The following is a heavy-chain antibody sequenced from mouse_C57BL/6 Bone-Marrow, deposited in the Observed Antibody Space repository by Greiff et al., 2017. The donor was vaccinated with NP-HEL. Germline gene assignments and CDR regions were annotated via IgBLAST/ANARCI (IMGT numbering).Heavy chain of an antibody. V-gene: IGHV7-3*01. J-gene: IGHJ2*01. Sequence: EVMLVESGGGLVQPGGSLSLSCAASGFTFTDYYMSWVRQPPGKALEWLGFIRNKANGYTTEYSASVKGRFTISRDNSQSILYLQMNALRAEDSATYYCARGDSYYFDYWGQGTTLTVSS. CDR1: GFTFTDYY. D-gene: IGHD3-3*01. CDR3: ARGDSYYFDY. CDR2: IRNKANGYTT.